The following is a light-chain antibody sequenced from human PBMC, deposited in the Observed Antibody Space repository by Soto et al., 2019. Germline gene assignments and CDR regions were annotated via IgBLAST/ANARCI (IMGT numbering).Light chain of an antibody. J-gene: IGLJ3*02. CDR3: AAWDDSLSTSM. Sequence: QAVVTQPPSASGTPGQRVTISCSGSDSNIGSNTVNWYQQLPGTAPKVLIYSNNQRPSGVPDRFSGSKSGTSASLAISGLRSEDEADYYCAAWDDSLSTSMFGGGTKLTVL. CDR1: DSNIGSNT. CDR2: SNN. V-gene: IGLV1-44*01.